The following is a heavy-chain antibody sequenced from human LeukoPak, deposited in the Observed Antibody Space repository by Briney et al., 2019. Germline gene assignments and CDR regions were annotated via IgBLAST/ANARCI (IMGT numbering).Heavy chain of an antibody. D-gene: IGHD2-2*02. CDR2: ITGSGDST. CDR1: EFDFFSYG. CDR3: SKGSDISCYTGLDY. V-gene: IGHV3-23*01. Sequence: GGSLRLSCVASEFDFFSYGMQWVRQAPGKGLEWVSCITGSGDSTLYADSVKGRFTISRDNSKNTLSLQMNSLRAEDTALYYCSKGSDISCYTGLDYWGQGSLVTVSS. J-gene: IGHJ4*02.